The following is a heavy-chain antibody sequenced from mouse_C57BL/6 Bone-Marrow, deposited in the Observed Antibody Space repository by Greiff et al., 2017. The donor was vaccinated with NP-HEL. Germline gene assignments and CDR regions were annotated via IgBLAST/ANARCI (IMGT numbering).Heavy chain of an antibody. V-gene: IGHV1-64*01. D-gene: IGHD3-2*02. CDR2: IHPNSGST. J-gene: IGHJ4*01. Sequence: QVQLQQPGAELVKPGASVKLSCKASGYTFTSYWMHWVKQRPGQGLEWIGMIHPNSGSTNYNEKFKSKATLTVDKSSSTAYMQLSSLTSEDSAVYYCARGTDSSGPYAMDYWGQGTSVTVSS. CDR3: ARGTDSSGPYAMDY. CDR1: GYTFTSYW.